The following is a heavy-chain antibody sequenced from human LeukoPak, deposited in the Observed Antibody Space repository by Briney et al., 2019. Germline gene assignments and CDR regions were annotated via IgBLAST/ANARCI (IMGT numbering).Heavy chain of an antibody. CDR2: INPNSGGT. V-gene: IGHV1-2*02. D-gene: IGHD5-18*01. J-gene: IGHJ4*02. CDR1: GYTFTSYY. CDR3: AREIGPIQLHLWGSAFDS. Sequence: ASVKVSCKASGYTFTSYYMHWVRQAPGQGLEWMGWINPNSGGTNYAQKFQGRVTMTRDTTTSTVYMELSSLRSEDTAVYYCAREIGPIQLHLWGSAFDSWGQGTLVTVSS.